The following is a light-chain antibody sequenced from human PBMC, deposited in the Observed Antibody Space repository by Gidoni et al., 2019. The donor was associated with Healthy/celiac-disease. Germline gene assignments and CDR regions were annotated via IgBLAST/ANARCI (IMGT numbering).Light chain of an antibody. CDR2: AAS. V-gene: IGKV1-39*01. Sequence: DIQMTQSPSSLSASVGDRVTITCRASQSISSYLTWYQQKPGKAPKLLIYAASSLQSGVPSRFSGSGYGTDFTLTISSLQPEEFATYYCQQSYSTPFTFGPGTKVDIK. CDR3: QQSYSTPFT. J-gene: IGKJ3*01. CDR1: QSISSY.